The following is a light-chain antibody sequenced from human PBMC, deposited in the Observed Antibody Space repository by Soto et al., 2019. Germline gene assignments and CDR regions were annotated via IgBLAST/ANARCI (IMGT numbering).Light chain of an antibody. J-gene: IGKJ1*01. CDR2: GAS. V-gene: IGKV3-20*01. CDR1: QSVSRNF. Sequence: ENVLTQSPGTLSLSAGERAALSCRASQSVSRNFLAWYQQKPGQAPRLLIYGASNRATGIPDRFSGGGSETDFTLTISRLEPEDFAVYYCHQYGSSPATFGQGTKVDIK. CDR3: HQYGSSPAT.